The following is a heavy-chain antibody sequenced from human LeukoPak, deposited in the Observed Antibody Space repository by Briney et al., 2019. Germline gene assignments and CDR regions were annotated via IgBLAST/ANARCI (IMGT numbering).Heavy chain of an antibody. V-gene: IGHV4-34*01. Sequence: SETLSLTCAVYGGSFSGYYWSWIRQPPGKGLEWIGEINHSGSTNYNPSLKSRVTISVDTSKNQFSLKLSSVTAADTAVYYCARGLSWGSWGQGTLVTVSS. J-gene: IGHJ5*02. D-gene: IGHD7-27*01. CDR1: GGSFSGYY. CDR3: ARGLSWGS. CDR2: INHSGST.